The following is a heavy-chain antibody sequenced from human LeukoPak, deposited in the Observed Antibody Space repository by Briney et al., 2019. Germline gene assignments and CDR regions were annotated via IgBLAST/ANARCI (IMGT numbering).Heavy chain of an antibody. Sequence: PGGSLRLSCAASGFTFSSYGMSWVRQAPGKGLEWVSAISGSAVSTYYADSVKGRFTISRDDAKNSLFLQMNSLRAEDTAVYYCARDRITDFWSGYYTNYFDYWGQGTLVTVSS. CDR1: GFTFSSYG. D-gene: IGHD3-3*01. J-gene: IGHJ4*02. CDR2: ISGSAVST. V-gene: IGHV3-23*01. CDR3: ARDRITDFWSGYYTNYFDY.